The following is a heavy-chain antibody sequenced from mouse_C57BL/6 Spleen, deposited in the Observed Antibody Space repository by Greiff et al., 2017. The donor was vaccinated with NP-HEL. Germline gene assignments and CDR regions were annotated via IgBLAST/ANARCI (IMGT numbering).Heavy chain of an antibody. Sequence: VQLQQSGPGLVKPSQSLSLTCSVTGYSITSGYYWNWIRQFPGNKLEWMGYISYDGSNNYNPSLKNRISITRDTSKNQFFLKLNSVTTEDTATYYGARGGYPDYWGQGTTLTVSS. CDR2: ISYDGSN. V-gene: IGHV3-6*01. J-gene: IGHJ2*01. D-gene: IGHD2-14*01. CDR3: ARGGYPDY. CDR1: GYSITSGYY.